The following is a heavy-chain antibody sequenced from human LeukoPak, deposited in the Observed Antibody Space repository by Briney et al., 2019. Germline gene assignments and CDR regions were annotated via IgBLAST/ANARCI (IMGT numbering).Heavy chain of an antibody. CDR2: IKRKIDGETT. V-gene: IGHV3-15*01. Sequence: GGSLRLSCAASGFSFTNAWMTWVRQAPGKGLEWVGHIKRKIDGETTEYVAPVKGRFTISRDDSQNMVSLQMNSLKTEDTGVYYCSTVDYWGQGTQVTVSS. J-gene: IGHJ4*02. CDR3: STVDY. CDR1: GFSFTNAW. D-gene: IGHD2-2*03.